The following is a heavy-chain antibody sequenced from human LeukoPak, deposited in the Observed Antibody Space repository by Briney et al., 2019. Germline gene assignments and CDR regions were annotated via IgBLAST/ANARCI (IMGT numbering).Heavy chain of an antibody. CDR2: IIPIFGTA. Sequence: ASLKVSCKASGGTVSSYAISWVRQAPGQGLEWMGGIIPIFGTANYVQKFQGRVTITADESTSTAYMELSSLRSEDTAVYYCARGGYSSGLLDYWGQGTLVTVSS. J-gene: IGHJ4*02. D-gene: IGHD6-19*01. V-gene: IGHV1-69*13. CDR3: ARGGYSSGLLDY. CDR1: GGTVSSYA.